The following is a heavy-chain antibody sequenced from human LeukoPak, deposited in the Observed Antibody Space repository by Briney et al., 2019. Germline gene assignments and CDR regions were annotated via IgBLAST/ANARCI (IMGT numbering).Heavy chain of an antibody. J-gene: IGHJ4*02. Sequence: ASVKVSCKASGYTFTDYYIHWVRQAPGQGLECMGWIKPKSGGTNYEQKFQGRVTMTRDTSISTAYMELSSLRSDDTAVYYCARGCGTSCVKEGLRLGDWGQGTLVTVSS. CDR3: ARGCGTSCVKEGLRLGD. V-gene: IGHV1-2*02. CDR1: GYTFTDYY. D-gene: IGHD2-2*01. CDR2: IKPKSGGT.